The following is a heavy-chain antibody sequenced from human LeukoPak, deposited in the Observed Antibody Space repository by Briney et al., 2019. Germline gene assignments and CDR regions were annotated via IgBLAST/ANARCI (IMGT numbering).Heavy chain of an antibody. CDR2: IQQGGSEK. Sequence: PGGSLRLSCAASGFTFGSYWMTWVRQAPGKGLGWVANIQQGGSEKNYADSVKGRFTISRDNAKNSLYLQMNSLRAEDTAVYYCARDPVQMTTVTTVSYYYMDVWGKGTTVTVSS. D-gene: IGHD4-11*01. V-gene: IGHV3-7*01. J-gene: IGHJ6*03. CDR3: ARDPVQMTTVTTVSYYYMDV. CDR1: GFTFGSYW.